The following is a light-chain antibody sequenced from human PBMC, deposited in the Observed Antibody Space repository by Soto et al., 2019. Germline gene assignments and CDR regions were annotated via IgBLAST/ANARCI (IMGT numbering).Light chain of an antibody. V-gene: IGLV2-23*01. CDR1: SSDVGSYNL. CDR3: CSYAGSSSYV. CDR2: EGS. Sequence: SVLAQPASVSWSPGQSITISCTGTSSDVGSYNLVSWYQQNPGKAPKLMLYEGSKRPSVVSNRFSGSKSGNTASLTTSGLEVEEEADYYGCSYAGSSSYVFGTGTNVTGL. J-gene: IGLJ1*01.